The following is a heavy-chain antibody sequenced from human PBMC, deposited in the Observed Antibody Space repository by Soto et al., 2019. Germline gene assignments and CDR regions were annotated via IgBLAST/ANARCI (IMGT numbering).Heavy chain of an antibody. D-gene: IGHD6-25*01. J-gene: IGHJ4*02. Sequence: EVQLVESGGGLVQPGGSLRLSCAASGFTFSSYWMHWVRQAPGKGLVWVSRIYSDGSSTSYADSVKGRFTISRDNAKKTMYLQLNSLSAEGTGVDYGARVDCCCGSGCPFGYWGQGTLVPVFS. V-gene: IGHV3-74*01. CDR2: IYSDGSST. CDR1: GFTFSSYW. CDR3: ARVDCCCGSGCPFGY.